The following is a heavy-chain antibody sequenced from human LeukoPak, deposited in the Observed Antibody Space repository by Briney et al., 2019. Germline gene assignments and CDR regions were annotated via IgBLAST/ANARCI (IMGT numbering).Heavy chain of an antibody. Sequence: ASVKVSCKASGYTFTGYYMHWVRQAPGQGLEWMGWINPNSGGTNYAQKVQGRVTMTRDTSISTAYMELSRLRSDDTAVYYCARVDGSGSYLFDYWGQGTLVTVSS. D-gene: IGHD3-10*01. CDR1: GYTFTGYY. J-gene: IGHJ4*02. CDR3: ARVDGSGSYLFDY. V-gene: IGHV1-2*02. CDR2: INPNSGGT.